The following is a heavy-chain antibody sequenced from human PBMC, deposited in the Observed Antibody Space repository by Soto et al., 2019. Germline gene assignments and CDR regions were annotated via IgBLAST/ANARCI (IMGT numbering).Heavy chain of an antibody. D-gene: IGHD6-19*01. CDR3: ARAVAVPADFDY. V-gene: IGHV1-3*05. Sequence: QVQLVPSGAEEKKPGASVKVSCKASGYTFTGYAMHWVRQAPGQRLEWMGWINAGNGNTKYSQKFQGRVTITRDTSASTAYMELSSLRSEDTALYYCARAVAVPADFDYWGQGTLVTVSS. CDR2: INAGNGNT. J-gene: IGHJ4*02. CDR1: GYTFTGYA.